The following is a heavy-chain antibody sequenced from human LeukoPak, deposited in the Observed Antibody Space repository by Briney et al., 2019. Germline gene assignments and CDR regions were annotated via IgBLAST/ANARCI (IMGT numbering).Heavy chain of an antibody. D-gene: IGHD6-6*01. Sequence: PSETLSLTCAVYGGSFSGYYWSWIRQPPGKGLEWIGEINHSGSTNYNPSLKSRVTISVDTSKNQFSLKLSSVTAADTAVYYCASIAAPYYYYYYMDVWGKGTTVTVSS. CDR2: INHSGST. CDR3: ASIAAPYYYYYYMDV. CDR1: GGSFSGYY. J-gene: IGHJ6*03. V-gene: IGHV4-34*01.